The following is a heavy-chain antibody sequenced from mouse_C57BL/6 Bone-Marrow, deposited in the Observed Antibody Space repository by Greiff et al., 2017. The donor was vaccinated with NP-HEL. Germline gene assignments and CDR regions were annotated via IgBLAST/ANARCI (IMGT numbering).Heavy chain of an antibody. CDR1: GYTFTNYW. CDR3: ARRGDYDYYAMDY. V-gene: IGHV1-63*01. CDR2: IYPGGGYT. J-gene: IGHJ4*01. D-gene: IGHD2-4*01. Sequence: QVHVKQSGAELVRPGTSVKMSCKASGYTFTNYWIGWAKQRPGHGLEWIGDIYPGGGYTNYNEKFKGKATLTADKSSSTAYMQFSSLTSEDSAIYYCARRGDYDYYAMDYWGQGTSVTVSS.